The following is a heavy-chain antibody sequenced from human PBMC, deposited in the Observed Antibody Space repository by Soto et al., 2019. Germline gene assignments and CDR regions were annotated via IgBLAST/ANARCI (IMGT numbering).Heavy chain of an antibody. V-gene: IGHV3-30*18. CDR3: VKERYAHIWLEDYGMEV. D-gene: IGHD5-18*01. J-gene: IGHJ6*02. CDR1: GFTFSSSG. Sequence: GGSLRLSCAASGFTFSSSGIHWVRQAPGKGLEWVALISYDGTDKYYADSVKGRFTISRDNSKNTLYLQMSSLGPEDKAVYYCVKERYAHIWLEDYGMEVWGQGTTVTAP. CDR2: ISYDGTDK.